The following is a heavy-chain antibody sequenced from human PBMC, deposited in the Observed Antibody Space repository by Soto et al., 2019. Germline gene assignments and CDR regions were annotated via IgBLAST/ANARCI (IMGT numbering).Heavy chain of an antibody. D-gene: IGHD2-2*01. CDR3: VKVLARGVGVPRFYFDS. CDR1: GFTFSNSW. V-gene: IGHV3-74*01. CDR2: INADGTST. Sequence: DVQLVASGGGLVQPGGSLRLSCAASGFTFSNSWMHWVRLVSGKGLEWVSRINADGTSTSYADSVKGRFTISRDNAKNTLYLHVNSLRAEDTAVYYCVKVLARGVGVPRFYFDSWGQGALVTVSS. J-gene: IGHJ4*02.